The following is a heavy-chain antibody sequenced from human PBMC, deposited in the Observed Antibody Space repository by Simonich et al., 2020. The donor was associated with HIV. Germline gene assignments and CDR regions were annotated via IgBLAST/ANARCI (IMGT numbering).Heavy chain of an antibody. CDR2: IYHSGST. V-gene: IGHV4-38-2*01. J-gene: IGHJ4*02. CDR1: GYSISSGYY. Sequence: QVQLQESGPGLVKPSETLSLTCAVSGYSISSGYYWGWIRQPPGKGLEWIGSIYHSGSTYSPPSLKSRVTRSVDTSKNQFSLKLSSVTAADTAVYYCARNNFWSGWLFDYWGQGTLVTVSS. D-gene: IGHD3-3*01. CDR3: ARNNFWSGWLFDY.